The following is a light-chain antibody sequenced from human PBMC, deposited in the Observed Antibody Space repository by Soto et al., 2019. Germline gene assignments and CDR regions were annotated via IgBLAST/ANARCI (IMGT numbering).Light chain of an antibody. J-gene: IGKJ5*01. Sequence: DIQMTQSPSSLSASVRDRVTITCQASQDISNYSNWYQQQLRTAPQLLIYDASNLETGVPSRFSGSGSGTDFTFTISSLQPEDVATYYCQQYSHLITFGQGTRLEIK. CDR1: QDISNY. V-gene: IGKV1-33*01. CDR2: DAS. CDR3: QQYSHLIT.